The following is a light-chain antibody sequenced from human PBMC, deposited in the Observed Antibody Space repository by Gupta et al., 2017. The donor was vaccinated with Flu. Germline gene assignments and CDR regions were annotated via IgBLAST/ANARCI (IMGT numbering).Light chain of an antibody. CDR1: QSLLHSNGYNY. V-gene: IGKV2-28*01. Sequence: DIVMTQSPLSLPVTPGEPASISCRSSQSLLHSNGYNYLDWYPQKPGQSPQLLIYLVSNRASGVPDRFSGSGSGTDFTLKISRVEAEDVGVYYCMQALQTPRTFGQGTKVEIK. CDR2: LVS. J-gene: IGKJ1*01. CDR3: MQALQTPRT.